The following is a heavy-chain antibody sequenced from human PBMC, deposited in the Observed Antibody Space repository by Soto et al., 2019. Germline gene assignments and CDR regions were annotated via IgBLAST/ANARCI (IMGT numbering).Heavy chain of an antibody. CDR3: ARRGGVVPAAMPDYYYYMDV. J-gene: IGHJ6*03. CDR1: GYTFTNYG. Sequence: ASVKVSCKASGYTFTNYGISWVRQAPGQGLEWMGWISAYNGNTNYAQKLQGRVTMTTDTSTSTAYMELRSLRSDDTAVYYCARRGGVVPAAMPDYYYYMDVWGKGTTVTVSS. D-gene: IGHD2-2*01. CDR2: ISAYNGNT. V-gene: IGHV1-18*01.